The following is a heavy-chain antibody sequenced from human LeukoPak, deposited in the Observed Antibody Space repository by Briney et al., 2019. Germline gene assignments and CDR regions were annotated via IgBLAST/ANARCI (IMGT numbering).Heavy chain of an antibody. CDR2: INAGNGNT. D-gene: IGHD2-2*01. CDR3: ARGRDYYCSSTSCYSLGWFDP. Sequence: ASVKVSCKASGYTFTSYAMHWVRQAPGQRLDWMGWINAGNGNTKYSQKFQGRVTITRDTSARTAYMELSSLRSEDTAVYYCARGRDYYCSSTSCYSLGWFDPWGQGTLVTVSS. CDR1: GYTFTSYA. V-gene: IGHV1-3*01. J-gene: IGHJ5*02.